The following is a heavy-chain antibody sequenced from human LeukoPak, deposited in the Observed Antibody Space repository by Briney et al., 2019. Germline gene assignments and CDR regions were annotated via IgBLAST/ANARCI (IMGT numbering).Heavy chain of an antibody. Sequence: SETLSLTCTVSGGSISSSSYYWGWIRQPPGKGLEWIGSIYYSGSTYYNPSLKSRVTISVDTSKNQFSLKLSSVTAADTAVYYCARLGVGLISFDYWGQGTLVTVYS. V-gene: IGHV4-39*01. CDR1: GGSISSSSYY. J-gene: IGHJ4*02. CDR3: ARLGVGLISFDY. CDR2: IYYSGST. D-gene: IGHD3-3*01.